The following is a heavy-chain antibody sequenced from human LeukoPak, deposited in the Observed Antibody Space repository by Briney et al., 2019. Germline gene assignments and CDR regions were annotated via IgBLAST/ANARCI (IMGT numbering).Heavy chain of an antibody. CDR2: ISGSGGST. CDR3: AKLEGRDGYNFGY. CDR1: GFTFNSYA. Sequence: SGGSLRLSCAASGFTFNSYAMSWVRQAPGKGLEWVSAISGSGGSTYYADSVKGRFTISRDNSKNTLYLQMNSLRAEDTAVYYCAKLEGRDGYNFGYWGQGTLVTVSS. V-gene: IGHV3-23*01. J-gene: IGHJ4*02. D-gene: IGHD5-24*01.